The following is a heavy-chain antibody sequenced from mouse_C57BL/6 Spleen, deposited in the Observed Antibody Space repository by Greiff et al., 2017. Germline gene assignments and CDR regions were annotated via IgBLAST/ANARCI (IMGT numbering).Heavy chain of an antibody. D-gene: IGHD2-4*01. CDR2: ISYDGSN. CDR3: AREDYDYGYYFDY. V-gene: IGHV3-6*01. Sequence: EVKVEESGPGLVKPSQSLSLTCSVTGYSITSGYYWNWIRQFPGNKLEWMGYISYDGSNNYNPSLKNRISITRDTSKNQFFLKLNSVTTEDTATYYCAREDYDYGYYFDYWGQGTTLTVSS. J-gene: IGHJ2*01. CDR1: GYSITSGYY.